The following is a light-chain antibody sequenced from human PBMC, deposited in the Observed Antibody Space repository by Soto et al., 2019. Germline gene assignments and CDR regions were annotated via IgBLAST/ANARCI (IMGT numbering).Light chain of an antibody. CDR3: VSYPSSTTHV. Sequence: QSVLTQPASVSDSPGQSITICCTGTSSDVGGSNFVSWYQQHPGKPPKLIIYDVANRPSGVSNRFSGSKSGSTASLIISRLQTEAEADYYSVSYPSSTTHVFGTGTKVTVL. V-gene: IGLV2-14*03. CDR1: SSDVGGSNF. J-gene: IGLJ1*01. CDR2: DVA.